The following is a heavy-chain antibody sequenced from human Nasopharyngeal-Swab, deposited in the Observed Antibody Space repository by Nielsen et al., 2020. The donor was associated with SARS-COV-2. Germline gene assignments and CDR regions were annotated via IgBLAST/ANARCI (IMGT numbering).Heavy chain of an antibody. CDR2: ISWNSGSI. D-gene: IGHD2/OR15-2a*01. J-gene: IGHJ4*02. V-gene: IGHV3-9*01. CDR1: GFTFDDYA. Sequence: SLKISCAASGFTFDDYAMHWVRQAPGKGLEWVSGISWNSGSIGYADSVKGRFTISRDNSKNTLYLQMNSLRAEDTAVYFCAKLDIGGWLGSTTGYFDYWGQGTLVTVSS. CDR3: AKLDIGGWLGSTTGYFDY.